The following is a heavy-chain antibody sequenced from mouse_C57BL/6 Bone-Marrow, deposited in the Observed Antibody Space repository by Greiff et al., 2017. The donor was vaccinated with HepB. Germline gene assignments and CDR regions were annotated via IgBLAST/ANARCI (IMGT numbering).Heavy chain of an antibody. J-gene: IGHJ2*01. D-gene: IGHD1-1*01. Sequence: EVKLMESGPGLVKPSQSLSLTCSVTGYSITSGYYWNWIRQFPGNKLEWMGYISYDGSNNYNPSLKNRISITRDTSKNQFFLKLNSVTTEDTATYYCARCYYGSSPDYWGQGTTLTVSS. CDR3: ARCYYGSSPDY. V-gene: IGHV3-6*01. CDR1: GYSITSGYY. CDR2: ISYDGSN.